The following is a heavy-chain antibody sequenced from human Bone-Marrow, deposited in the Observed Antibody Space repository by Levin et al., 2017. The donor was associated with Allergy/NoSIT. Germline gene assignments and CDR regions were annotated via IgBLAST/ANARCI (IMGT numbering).Heavy chain of an antibody. D-gene: IGHD3-9*01. CDR3: ARDPEDHTLLRYFDY. CDR2: ISSSSSYT. Sequence: GESLKISCAASGFTFSDYYMSWIRQAPGKGLECVSYISSSSSYTKYADSVKGRFTISRDNAKNSLYLQMNSLRAEDTAVYYCARDPEDHTLLRYFDYWGQGTLVTVSS. J-gene: IGHJ4*02. V-gene: IGHV3-11*05. CDR1: GFTFSDYY.